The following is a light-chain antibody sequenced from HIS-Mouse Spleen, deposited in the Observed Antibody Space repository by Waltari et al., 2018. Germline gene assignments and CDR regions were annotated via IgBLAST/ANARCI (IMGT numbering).Light chain of an antibody. CDR2: EDS. J-gene: IGLJ2*01. CDR1: AVPKKN. V-gene: IGLV3-10*01. CDR3: YSTDRSGNHRV. Sequence: SYELTQPPSVSVSPGQTARITCPGDAVPKKNAYWYQQESGQAPVLVRHEDSNQPSGIPGGFSGSSTGTMATLTISGAQVADEADYYCYSTDRSGNHRVFGGGTKLTVL.